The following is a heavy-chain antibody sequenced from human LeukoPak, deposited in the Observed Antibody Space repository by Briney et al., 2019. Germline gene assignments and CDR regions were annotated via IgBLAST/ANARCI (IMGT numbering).Heavy chain of an antibody. V-gene: IGHV4-59*01. CDR2: IYYSGST. CDR3: ARSGYCGGDCYSPGALDY. J-gene: IGHJ4*02. CDR1: GGSISSYY. D-gene: IGHD2-21*02. Sequence: PSETLSLTCTVSGGSISSYYWSWIRQPPGQGLEWIGYIYYSGSTNYNPSLKSRVTISVDTSKNQLSLKLSSVTAADTAVYYCARSGYCGGDCYSPGALDYWGQGTLVTVSS.